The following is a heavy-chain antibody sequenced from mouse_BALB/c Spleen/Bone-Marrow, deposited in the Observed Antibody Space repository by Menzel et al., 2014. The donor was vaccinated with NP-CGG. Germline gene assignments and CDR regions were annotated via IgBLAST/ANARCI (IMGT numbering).Heavy chain of an antibody. Sequence: VKVVESGAELVRPGTSVKVSCKASGYAFTNYLIEWVKQRPGQGLEWIGVNNPGSGGTNYNEKFKGKATLTADKSSSTVYMQLSSRTADDSAVYFCARSIYDGYSEAMDYWGQGTSVTGSS. CDR1: GYAFTNYL. CDR3: ARSIYDGYSEAMDY. CDR2: NNPGSGGT. D-gene: IGHD2-3*01. J-gene: IGHJ4*01. V-gene: IGHV1-54*03.